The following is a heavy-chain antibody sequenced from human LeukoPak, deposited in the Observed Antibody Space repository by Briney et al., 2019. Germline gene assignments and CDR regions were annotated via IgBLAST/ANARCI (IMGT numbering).Heavy chain of an antibody. CDR1: GFTFISYW. CDR3: AREGDISVITYAY. J-gene: IGHJ4*02. Sequence: PGGSLRLSCAVSGFTFISYWMSWVRQAPGKGLEWVANIKQDGSEKYYADSVKGRFTISRDNAKNSLFLQMNSLRAEDTAVYYCAREGDISVITYAYWGQGTLVTVSS. V-gene: IGHV3-7*01. CDR2: IKQDGSEK. D-gene: IGHD5-12*01.